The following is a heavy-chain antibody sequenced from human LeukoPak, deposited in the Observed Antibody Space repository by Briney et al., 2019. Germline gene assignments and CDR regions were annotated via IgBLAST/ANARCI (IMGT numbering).Heavy chain of an antibody. CDR3: ARGWYYDSSGSKVAFDI. CDR2: IYYSGST. D-gene: IGHD3-22*01. V-gene: IGHV4-31*03. Sequence: PSETLSLTCTVSGGSISSGGYYWSWIRQHPGKGLEWIGYIYYSGSTYYNPSLKSRVTISVDTSKNQFSLKLSSVTAADTAVYYCARGWYYDSSGSKVAFDIWGQGTIVTVSS. J-gene: IGHJ3*02. CDR1: GGSISSGGYY.